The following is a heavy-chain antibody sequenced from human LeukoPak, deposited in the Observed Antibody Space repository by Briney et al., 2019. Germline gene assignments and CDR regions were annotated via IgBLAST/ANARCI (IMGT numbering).Heavy chain of an antibody. J-gene: IGHJ6*03. CDR3: ARGLRYNNSLGRRQLYYYYMDV. D-gene: IGHD1-14*01. V-gene: IGHV4-59*08. CDR2: IYYTGST. Sequence: PSETLSLTCSVSGGSLNDYHWSWVRQPPGKGLEWIGYIYYTGSTESNPSLQGRVTMSVDTSKKQLSLSLSSVTAADTAVYYCARGLRYNNSLGRRQLYYYYMDVWGTGTTVTVSS. CDR1: GGSLNDYH.